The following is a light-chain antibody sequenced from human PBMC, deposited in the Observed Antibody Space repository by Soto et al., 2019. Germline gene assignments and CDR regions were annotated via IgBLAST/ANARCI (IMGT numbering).Light chain of an antibody. CDR2: GTS. CDR3: QQYGTSSWT. J-gene: IGKJ1*01. CDR1: QSVSSSY. V-gene: IGKV3-20*01. Sequence: EIVLTQSPCTLSLSPGERATLSCRASQSVSSSYLAWYQQKPGQAPRLLIYGTSSRATAIPDRFSGSGSGTDFTLTISRLEPEDFAVHYCQQYGTSSWTFGQGTKVDIK.